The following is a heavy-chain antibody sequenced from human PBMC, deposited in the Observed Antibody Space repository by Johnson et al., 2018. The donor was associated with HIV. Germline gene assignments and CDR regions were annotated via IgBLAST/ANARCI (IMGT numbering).Heavy chain of an antibody. CDR1: GFTFSSYA. CDR2: ISGSGGST. J-gene: IGHJ3*02. Sequence: VQLVESGGGLVQPGGSLRLSCAASGFTFSSYAMSWVRQAPGKGLEWVSAISGSGGSTYYADSVKGRFTISRDNSKNTLYLQMKSRRAEDTAVCYCARGGNRYCNVWRGYYRDAFDIWGQGTMVTVSS. CDR3: ARGGNRYCNVWRGYYRDAFDI. D-gene: IGHD3-3*01. V-gene: IGHV3-23*04.